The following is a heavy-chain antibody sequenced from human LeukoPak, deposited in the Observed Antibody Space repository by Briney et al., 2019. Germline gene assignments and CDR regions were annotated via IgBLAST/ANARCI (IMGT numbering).Heavy chain of an antibody. Sequence: SETVSLTCTVSGGSISNYYWSWIRQPPGKGLEWIGYIYYIGSTNYNPSLKSRVTISVDTSKNQFSLKLSSVTAADTAVYYCARTKYYYDSSGYPPPFDYWGQGTLVTVSS. CDR1: GGSISNYY. D-gene: IGHD3-22*01. J-gene: IGHJ4*02. CDR2: IYYIGST. CDR3: ARTKYYYDSSGYPPPFDY. V-gene: IGHV4-59*01.